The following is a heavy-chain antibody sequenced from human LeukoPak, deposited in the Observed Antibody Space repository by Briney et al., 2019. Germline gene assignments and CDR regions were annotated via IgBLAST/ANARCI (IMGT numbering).Heavy chain of an antibody. D-gene: IGHD2-21*02. CDR3: ARHGDFDAFDI. J-gene: IGHJ3*02. V-gene: IGHV4-39*01. Sequence: PSETLSLTCTVSVGSISSSSYYWGWLRQSPGKGLEWIGSIYYSGSTYYNPSLKSRVTISVDTSKNQFSLKLSSVTASDTAVHYCARHGDFDAFDIWGQRTMVTVSS. CDR2: IYYSGST. CDR1: VGSISSSSYY.